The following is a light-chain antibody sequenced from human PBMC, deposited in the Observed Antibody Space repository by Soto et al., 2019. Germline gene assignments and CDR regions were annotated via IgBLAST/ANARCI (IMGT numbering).Light chain of an antibody. Sequence: QSVLTQPPSASGTPGQRVTIACSGSSSNIGSNTVNWYQQLPGTAPKLLIYRNDQRPSGVPDRFPGSKSGTSASLAISGLQSEYEADYYCEAWAGRLNGSYVFGTGTKLTVL. J-gene: IGLJ1*01. V-gene: IGLV1-44*01. CDR2: RND. CDR1: SSNIGSNT. CDR3: EAWAGRLNGSYV.